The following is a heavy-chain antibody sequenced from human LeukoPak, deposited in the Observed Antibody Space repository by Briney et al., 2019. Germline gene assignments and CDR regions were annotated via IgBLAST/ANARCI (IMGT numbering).Heavy chain of an antibody. D-gene: IGHD3-22*01. CDR2: INHSGST. V-gene: IGHV4-34*01. CDR3: ARGSRRVTMIVVVNYMDV. CDR1: GGPFSGYY. J-gene: IGHJ6*03. Sequence: SETLSLTYAVYGGPFSGYYWSWIRQPPGKGLEWIGEINHSGSTNYNPSLKSRVTISVDTSKNQFSLKLSSVTAADTAVYYCARGSRRVTMIVVVNYMDVWGKGTTVTVSS.